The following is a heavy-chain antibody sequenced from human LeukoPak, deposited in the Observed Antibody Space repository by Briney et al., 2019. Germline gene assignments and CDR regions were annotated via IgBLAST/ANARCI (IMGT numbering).Heavy chain of an antibody. CDR3: ARGFGDDLDY. J-gene: IGHJ4*02. D-gene: IGHD3-10*01. Sequence: PGGSLRLSCAASGFSFSAYGVHWVRQAPGKGLEWVAVIWYDGTSKDYADSVKGRFTFSRDNSKNTLYLQMNSLRAEDTAVYYCARGFGDDLDYWGQGTLVTVSS. CDR1: GFSFSAYG. CDR2: IWYDGTSK. V-gene: IGHV3-33*01.